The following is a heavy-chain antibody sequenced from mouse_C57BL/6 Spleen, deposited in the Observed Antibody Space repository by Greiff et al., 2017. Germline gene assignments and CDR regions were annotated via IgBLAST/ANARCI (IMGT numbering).Heavy chain of an antibody. Sequence: QVQLQQSGPELVKPGASVKISCKASGYAFSSSWMNWVKQRPGKGLEWIGRIYPGDGDTNYNGKFKGKATLTADKSSSTAYMQLSRLTAEDSAVYFCARGSGYVDYYAMGYWGQGTSVTVSS. CDR2: IYPGDGDT. V-gene: IGHV1-82*01. CDR1: GYAFSSSW. D-gene: IGHD3-2*02. J-gene: IGHJ4*01. CDR3: ARGSGYVDYYAMGY.